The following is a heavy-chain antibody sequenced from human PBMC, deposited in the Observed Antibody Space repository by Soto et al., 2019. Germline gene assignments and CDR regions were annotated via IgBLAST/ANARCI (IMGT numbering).Heavy chain of an antibody. CDR3: ARYSYSSGPQDS. V-gene: IGHV4-34*01. CDR1: GASLSDNY. Sequence: SETLSLTCAVYGASLSDNYCNWLRQPPGKGLEWIGEINHSGNTNYNPSLRSRVTISIDTSKNQLSLNLRSVSAADTAVYYCARYSYSSGPQDSWGQGTLVTVSS. D-gene: IGHD6-19*01. J-gene: IGHJ4*02. CDR2: INHSGNT.